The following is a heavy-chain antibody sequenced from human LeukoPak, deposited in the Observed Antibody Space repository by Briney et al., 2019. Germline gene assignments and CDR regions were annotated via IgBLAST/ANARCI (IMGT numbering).Heavy chain of an antibody. J-gene: IGHJ3*02. CDR3: AADWGYFDGSDAFDI. CDR2: IVVGSGNT. Sequence: GTSVKVSCKASGFTFTSSAVQWVRQARGQRLEWIGWIVVGSGNTNYAQKFQERVTITRDMSTSTAYMELSSLRSEDTAVHYCAADWGYFDGSDAFDIWGQGTMVTVSS. D-gene: IGHD3-9*01. CDR1: GFTFTSSA. V-gene: IGHV1-58*01.